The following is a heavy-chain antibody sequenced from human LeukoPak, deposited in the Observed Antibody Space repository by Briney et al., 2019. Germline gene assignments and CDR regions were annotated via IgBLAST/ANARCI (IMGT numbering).Heavy chain of an antibody. V-gene: IGHV1-2*02. D-gene: IGHD6-6*01. CDR2: INPNSGGT. CDR1: GYTFTGYY. Sequence: ASVKVSCKASGYTFTGYYMHWVRQAPGQGLEWMGWINPNSGGTNYAQKFQGRVTMTRDTSISTAYMELSRLRSDDTAVYYCARGPQGIAARRGGFDYWGQGTLVTVSS. CDR3: ARGPQGIAARRGGFDY. J-gene: IGHJ4*02.